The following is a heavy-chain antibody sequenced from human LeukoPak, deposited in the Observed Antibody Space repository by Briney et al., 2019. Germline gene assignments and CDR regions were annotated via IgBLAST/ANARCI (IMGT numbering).Heavy chain of an antibody. CDR2: INHSGSA. V-gene: IGHV4-34*01. CDR1: GGSFSGYY. CDR3: ARSPRVKEPYIVVVPAAIFDY. Sequence: KSSETLSLTCAVYGGSFSGYYWSWIRQPPGKGLEWIGEINHSGSANYNPFLKSRVTISVDTSKNQFSLKLSSVTAADTAVYYCARSPRVKEPYIVVVPAAIFDYWGQGTLVTVSS. J-gene: IGHJ4*02. D-gene: IGHD2-2*01.